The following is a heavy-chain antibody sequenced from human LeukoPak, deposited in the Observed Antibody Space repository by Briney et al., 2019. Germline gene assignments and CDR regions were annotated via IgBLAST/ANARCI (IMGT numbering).Heavy chain of an antibody. V-gene: IGHV1-2*02. CDR3: ARRSRNGLDAFDI. D-gene: IGHD3/OR15-3a*01. CDR1: AYTFTGYY. J-gene: IGHJ3*02. Sequence: GASVKVSCKASAYTFTGYYLHWVRQAPGQGPEWMAWIDPNNGDTEYAQKFQGRVTMTRDRSISTAYMELSRLTSDDTAVYYCARRSRNGLDAFDIWGQGTMVTVSS. CDR2: IDPNNGDT.